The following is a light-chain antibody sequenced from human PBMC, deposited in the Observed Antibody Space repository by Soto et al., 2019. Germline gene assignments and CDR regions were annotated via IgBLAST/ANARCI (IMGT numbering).Light chain of an antibody. V-gene: IGKV3-20*01. J-gene: IGKJ1*01. Sequence: EIVLTQSPATLSLSPGERATLSCRASQSVSSYLAWYQQYPGQAPRLLIFGASSRATGIPDRFSGSGSGTDFTLTISRLEPEDFAVYFCQQFGSSPPWTFGQGTKVEIK. CDR1: QSVSSY. CDR3: QQFGSSPPWT. CDR2: GAS.